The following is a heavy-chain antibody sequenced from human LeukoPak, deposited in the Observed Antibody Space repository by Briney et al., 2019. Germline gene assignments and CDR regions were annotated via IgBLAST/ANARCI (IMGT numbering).Heavy chain of an antibody. V-gene: IGHV3-30-3*01. CDR1: GFTFSSYA. D-gene: IGHD2-15*01. CDR2: ISYDGSNK. J-gene: IGHJ5*02. CDR3: AREAQYCSGGSCCSIPDNWFDP. Sequence: GGSLRLSCAASGFTFSSYAMHWVRQAPGKGLEWVAVISYDGSNKYYADSVKGRFTISRDNSKNTLYLQMNSLRAEDTAVYYCAREAQYCSGGSCCSIPDNWFDPWGQGTLVTVSS.